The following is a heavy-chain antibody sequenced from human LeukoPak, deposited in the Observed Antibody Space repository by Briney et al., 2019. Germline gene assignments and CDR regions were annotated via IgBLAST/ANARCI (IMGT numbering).Heavy chain of an antibody. D-gene: IGHD1-1*01. J-gene: IGHJ4*02. Sequence: PGGSLRLSCAASGFTFSSYAMSWVRQAPGKGLEWVSYISSSGSTIYYADSVKGRFTISRDNAKNSLYLQMNSLRAEDTAVYYCARGSKLTTGTMGDLEYWGQGTLVTASS. CDR2: ISSSGSTI. CDR1: GFTFSSYA. CDR3: ARGSKLTTGTMGDLEY. V-gene: IGHV3-48*04.